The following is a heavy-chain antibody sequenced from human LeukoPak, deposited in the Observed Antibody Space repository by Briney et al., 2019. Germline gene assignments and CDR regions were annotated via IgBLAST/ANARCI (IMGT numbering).Heavy chain of an antibody. Sequence: SETLSLTCTVSGGSISSSSYYWGWIRQPPGKGLEWIGSIYYSGSTYYNPSLKSRVTISVDTSKNQFSLKLSSVTAADTAVYYCARDQGGSGSYYNDDAFDIWGQGTMVTVSS. CDR1: GGSISSSSYY. D-gene: IGHD3-10*01. CDR3: ARDQGGSGSYYNDDAFDI. CDR2: IYYSGST. J-gene: IGHJ3*02. V-gene: IGHV4-39*07.